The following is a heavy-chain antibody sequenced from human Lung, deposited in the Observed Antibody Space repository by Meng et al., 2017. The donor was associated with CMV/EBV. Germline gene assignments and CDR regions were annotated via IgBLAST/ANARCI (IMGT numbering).Heavy chain of an antibody. J-gene: IGHJ3*01. D-gene: IGHD6-6*01. Sequence: SXKISXAASGFSFDDYAMHWVRQAPGKGLEWVSRINWNSAYIGYADSVKGRFTISRENAKNSLYLQMNSLRPDDTALYYCVKDTSYSSSSSGAFDVWGQGXMVTV. CDR2: INWNSAYI. CDR3: VKDTSYSSSSSGAFDV. V-gene: IGHV3-9*01. CDR1: GFSFDDYA.